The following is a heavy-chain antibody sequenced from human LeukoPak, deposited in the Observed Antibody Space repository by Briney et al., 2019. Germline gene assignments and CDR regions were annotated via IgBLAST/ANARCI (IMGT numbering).Heavy chain of an antibody. J-gene: IGHJ4*02. V-gene: IGHV3-23*01. CDR3: AKNLQYSSLPFDY. CDR2: ISGGGGGT. CDR1: GFTFNSYA. Sequence: WGSLSLTCAASGFTFNSYAMSWVCQAPGKGLEWVSGISGGGGGTYYADSVKGRFTISRDNSKNTLFLQMNSLRAEDTAVYYCAKNLQYSSLPFDYWGQRPLDRVSS. D-gene: IGHD6-6*01.